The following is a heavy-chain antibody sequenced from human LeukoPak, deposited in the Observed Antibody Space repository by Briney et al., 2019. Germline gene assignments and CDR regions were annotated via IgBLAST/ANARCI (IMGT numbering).Heavy chain of an antibody. CDR2: IDPGDSDT. J-gene: IGHJ4*02. D-gene: IGHD6-6*01. Sequence: GESLKISWKCSGYSFTSYWIGGVRQMPGKGREGMGIIDPGDSDTRYSPSFQGQVTIAADKSSSTPYLQWSRLKASDTAMYYCARRVSSSSWGSLDYWGQGTLVTVSS. V-gene: IGHV5-51*01. CDR3: ARRVSSSSWGSLDY. CDR1: GYSFTSYW.